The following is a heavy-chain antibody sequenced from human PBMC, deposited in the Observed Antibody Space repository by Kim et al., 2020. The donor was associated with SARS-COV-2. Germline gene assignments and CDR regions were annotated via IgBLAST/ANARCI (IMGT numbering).Heavy chain of an antibody. J-gene: IGHJ4*02. V-gene: IGHV4-38-2*02. CDR3: ARGQQLTYGSGSALFDY. D-gene: IGHD3-10*01. Sequence: SETLSLTCTVSGYSISSGYYWGWIRQPPGKGLEWIGSIYHSGSTYYNPSLKSRVTISVDTSKNQFSLKLSSVTAADTAVYYCARGQQLTYGSGSALFDYWGQGTLVTVSS. CDR1: GYSISSGYY. CDR2: IYHSGST.